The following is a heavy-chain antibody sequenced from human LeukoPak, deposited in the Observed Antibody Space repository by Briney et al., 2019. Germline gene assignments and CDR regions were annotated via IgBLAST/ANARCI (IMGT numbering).Heavy chain of an antibody. D-gene: IGHD5-12*01. CDR2: INEDGSGT. V-gene: IGHV3-74*01. CDR1: GFTLNSNW. CDR3: ARALAQDAFDI. J-gene: IGHJ3*02. Sequence: GGSLRLSCAVSGFTLNSNWIHWVRQAPGQGLVWVSRINEDGSGTSYADSVKGRFTISRDNAKNSLYLQMNSLRAEDTAVYYCARALAQDAFDIWGQGTMVTVSS.